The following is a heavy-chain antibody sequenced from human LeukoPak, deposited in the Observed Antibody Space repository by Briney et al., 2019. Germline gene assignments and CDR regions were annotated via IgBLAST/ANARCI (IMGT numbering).Heavy chain of an antibody. CDR1: GGSFSGYY. J-gene: IGHJ4*02. D-gene: IGHD3-16*02. CDR3: ARGEALYDYVWGSYRYSPEFDY. CDR2: INHSGST. V-gene: IGHV4-34*01. Sequence: PSETLSLTCAVYGGSFSGYYWSWIRQPPGKGLEWIGEINHSGSTNYNPSLKSRVTISVDTSKNQFSLKLSSVTAADTAVYYCARGEALYDYVWGSYRYSPEFDYWGQGTLVTVSS.